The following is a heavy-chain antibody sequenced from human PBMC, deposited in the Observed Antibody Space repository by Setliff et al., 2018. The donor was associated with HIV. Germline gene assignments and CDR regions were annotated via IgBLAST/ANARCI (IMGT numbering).Heavy chain of an antibody. V-gene: IGHV4-39*01. J-gene: IGHJ4*02. D-gene: IGHD7-27*01. CDR1: GVSISSNRYY. CDR3: ARLPAGALFDY. Sequence: TSETLSLTCTVSGVSISSNRYYWGWIRQPPGKGLEWIGHIYYDGTTHYNASLKSRLTMSLDTSKNQFSLGLNSVTAADTAVHYCARLPAGALFDYWGQGTLVTVSS. CDR2: IYYDGTT.